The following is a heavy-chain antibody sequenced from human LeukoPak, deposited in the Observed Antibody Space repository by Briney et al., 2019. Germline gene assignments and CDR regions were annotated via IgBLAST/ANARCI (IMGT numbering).Heavy chain of an antibody. CDR1: GGSFSGYY. V-gene: IGHV4-34*01. J-gene: IGHJ4*02. D-gene: IGHD3-10*01. CDR2: IYYSGST. CDR3: AITSGVWFGELSI. Sequence: SETLSLTCAVYGGSFSGYYWSWIRQPPGKGLEWIGSIYYSGSTYYNPSLKSRVTISVDTSKNQFSLKLSSVTAADTAVYYCAITSGVWFGELSIWGQGTLVTVSS.